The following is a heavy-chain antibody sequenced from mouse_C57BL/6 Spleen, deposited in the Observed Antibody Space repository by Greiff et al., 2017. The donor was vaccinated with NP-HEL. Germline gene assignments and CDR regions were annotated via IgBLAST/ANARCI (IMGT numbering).Heavy chain of an antibody. Sequence: QVQLQESGPGLVAPSQSLSITCTVSGFSLTSYGIHWVRQPPGKGLEWLGVIWTDGSTNYNSALKSRLSISKDNSNSQVFLKMNSLQTDYTAMYYCARKYDMDYWGQGTSVTVSS. CDR1: GFSLTSYG. CDR2: IWTDGST. V-gene: IGHV2-6*02. CDR3: ARKYDMDY. J-gene: IGHJ4*01.